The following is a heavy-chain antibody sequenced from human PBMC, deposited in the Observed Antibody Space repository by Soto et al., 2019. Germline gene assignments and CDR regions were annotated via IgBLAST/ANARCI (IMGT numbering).Heavy chain of an antibody. CDR3: ARDHSSSALNWFDP. J-gene: IGHJ5*02. CDR2: IWYDGSNK. Sequence: QVQLVESGGGVVQPGRSLRLSCAASGFTFSSYGMHWVRQAPGKGLEWVAVIWYDGSNKYYADSVKGRFTISRDNSKNTLYLQMNSLRAEDTAVYYCARDHSSSALNWFDPWGQGTLVTVSS. D-gene: IGHD6-6*01. V-gene: IGHV3-33*01. CDR1: GFTFSSYG.